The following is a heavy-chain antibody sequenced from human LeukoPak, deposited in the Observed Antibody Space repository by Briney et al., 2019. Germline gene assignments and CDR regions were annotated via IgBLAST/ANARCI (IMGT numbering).Heavy chain of an antibody. D-gene: IGHD3-22*01. CDR1: GFTFSSYA. Sequence: PGGSLRLSCAASGFTFSSYAMPWVRQAPGKGLEWVAVISYDGSSKYYADSVKGRFTISRDNSKNTLYLQMNSLRAEDTAVYYCARESPYYYDSSGYFYWGQGTLVTVSS. CDR2: ISYDGSSK. V-gene: IGHV3-30-3*01. J-gene: IGHJ4*02. CDR3: ARESPYYYDSSGYFY.